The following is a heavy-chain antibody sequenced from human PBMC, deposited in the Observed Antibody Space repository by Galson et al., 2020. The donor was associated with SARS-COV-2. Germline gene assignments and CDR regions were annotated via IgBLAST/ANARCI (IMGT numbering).Heavy chain of an antibody. J-gene: IGHJ5*02. CDR1: GFTFSSYA. CDR2: ISGSGGST. Sequence: GESLKISCAASGFTFSSYAMSWVRQAPGKGLEWVSAISGSGGSTYYADSEKGRFTISRDNSKNTLYLQMNSLRAEGTAVYYCASGWNYRGGFDPWGQGSLVTVSS. CDR3: ASGWNYRGGFDP. V-gene: IGHV3-23*01. D-gene: IGHD1-7*01.